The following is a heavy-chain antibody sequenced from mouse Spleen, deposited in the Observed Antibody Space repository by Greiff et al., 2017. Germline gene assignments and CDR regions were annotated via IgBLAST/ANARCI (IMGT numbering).Heavy chain of an antibody. CDR3: ARSHDGRVRGFAY. D-gene: IGHD2-3*01. V-gene: IGHV5-17*02. CDR2: ISSGSSTI. Sequence: EVKLVESGGGLVQPGGSRKLSCAASGFTFSSFGMHWVRQAPEKGLEWVAYISSGSSTIYYADTVKGRFTISRDNPKNTLFLQMTSLRSEDTAMYYCARSHDGRVRGFAYWGQGTLVTVSA. CDR1: GFTFSSFG. J-gene: IGHJ3*01.